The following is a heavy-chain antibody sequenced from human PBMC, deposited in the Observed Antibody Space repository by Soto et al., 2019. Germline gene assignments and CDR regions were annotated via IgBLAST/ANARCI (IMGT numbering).Heavy chain of an antibody. CDR1: GGTFSSYA. CDR3: AKASSLYPLDAYPY. V-gene: IGHV1-69*13. J-gene: IGHJ4*02. D-gene: IGHD2-2*01. CDR2: IIPIFGTA. Sequence: GASVKVSCKASGGTFSSYAISWVRQAPGQGLEWMGGIIPIFGTANYAQKFQGRVTIIADESTSTAYMELNSLRAEDTAVYYCAKASSLYPLDAYPYWGQGTLVTVS.